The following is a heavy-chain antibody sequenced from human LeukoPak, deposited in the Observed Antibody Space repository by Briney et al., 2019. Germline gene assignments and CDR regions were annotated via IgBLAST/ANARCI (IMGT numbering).Heavy chain of an antibody. CDR2: ISWNSGSI. V-gene: IGHV3-9*03. D-gene: IGHD6-13*01. J-gene: IGHJ4*02. CDR3: AARRGAAAGTDYFDD. CDR1: GFTFDDYA. Sequence: PDRSLRLSCAASGFTFDDYAMHWVRQAPGKGLEWVSGISWNSGSIGYADSVKGRFTISRDNAKNSLYLQMNSLRVEDMALYYCAARRGAAAGTDYFDDWGQGTLVTVSS.